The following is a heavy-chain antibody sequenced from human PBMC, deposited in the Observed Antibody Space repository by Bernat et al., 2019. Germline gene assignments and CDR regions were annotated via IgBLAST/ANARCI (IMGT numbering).Heavy chain of an antibody. CDR3: ARALYYYDSSGPGAFDI. CDR1: GFTFSSYA. V-gene: IGHV3-30-3*01. CDR2: ISYDGSNK. J-gene: IGHJ3*02. D-gene: IGHD3-22*01. Sequence: QVQLVESGGGVVQPGRSLRLSCAASGFTFSSYAMHWVRQAPGKGLEWVAVISYDGSNKYYADSVKGRFTISRDNSKNMLYLQMTSLRAEDTAVYYCARALYYYDSSGPGAFDIWGQGTMVTVSS.